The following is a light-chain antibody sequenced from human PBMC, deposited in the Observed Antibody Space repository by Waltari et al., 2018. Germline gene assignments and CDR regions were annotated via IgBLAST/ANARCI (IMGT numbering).Light chain of an antibody. CDR1: QSVSSSY. CDR3: QQYGSSPPGVT. J-gene: IGKJ5*01. CDR2: GAS. V-gene: IGKV3-20*01. Sequence: EIVLTQSPGTLSLSPGERATLSCRASQSVSSSYLAWYQQKPGQAPRLLIYGASSRATGITVRFSGSGAGTDFTLTISRLEPEDFAVYYCQQYGSSPPGVTFGQGTRLEIK.